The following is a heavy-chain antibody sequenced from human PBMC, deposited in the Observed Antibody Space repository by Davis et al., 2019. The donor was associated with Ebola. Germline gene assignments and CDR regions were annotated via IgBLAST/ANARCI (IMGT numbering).Heavy chain of an antibody. J-gene: IGHJ6*02. CDR3: ARDQKTTVPKPYYYYYGMDV. V-gene: IGHV1-18*01. CDR1: GYTFTSFG. CDR2: ISAYNGNT. D-gene: IGHD4-11*01. Sequence: ASVKVSCKASGYTFTSFGISWVRQAPGQGLEWMGWISAYNGNTNYAQKLQGRVTMTTDTSTSTAYMELRSLRSDDTAVYYCARDQKTTVPKPYYYYYGMDVWGQGTTVTVSS.